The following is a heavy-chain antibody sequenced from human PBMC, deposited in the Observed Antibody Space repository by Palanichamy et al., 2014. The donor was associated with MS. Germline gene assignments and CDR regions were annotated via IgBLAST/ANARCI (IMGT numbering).Heavy chain of an antibody. J-gene: IGHJ4*02. CDR2: ISGSGGST. Sequence: EVQLLESGGGLVQPGGSLRLSCAASGFTFSSYAMSWGPPGSRGRGLEWVSAISGSGGSTYYADSVKGRFTISRDNSKNTLYLQMNSQRAEDTAVYYCAKANHYDILTGYLYYFDYWGQGTLVTVSS. CDR3: AKANHYDILTGYLYYFDY. D-gene: IGHD3-9*01. CDR1: GFTFSSYA. V-gene: IGHV3-23*01.